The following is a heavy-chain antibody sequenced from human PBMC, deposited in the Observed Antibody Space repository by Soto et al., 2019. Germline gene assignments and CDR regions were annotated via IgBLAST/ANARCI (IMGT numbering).Heavy chain of an antibody. CDR3: ARHRITIFGVVRFHDAFDI. CDR2: IYPGDSDT. V-gene: IGHV5-51*01. D-gene: IGHD3-3*01. Sequence: GESLKISCKGSEYSFVSHWIAWVRQMPGKGLEWMGIIYPGDSDTRYSPSFQGQVTISADKSISTAYLQWSSLKASDTAMYYCARHRITIFGVVRFHDAFDIWGQGTMVTVSS. J-gene: IGHJ3*02. CDR1: EYSFVSHW.